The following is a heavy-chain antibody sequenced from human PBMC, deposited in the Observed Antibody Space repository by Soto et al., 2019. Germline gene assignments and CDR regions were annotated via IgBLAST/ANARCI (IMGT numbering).Heavy chain of an antibody. CDR1: GYTFTSYG. J-gene: IGHJ6*02. CDR3: ARYMVRGVIGYYGMDV. CDR2: ISAYNGNT. D-gene: IGHD3-10*01. V-gene: IGHV1-18*01. Sequence: QVQLVQSGAEVKKPGASVKVSCKASGYTFTSYGIIWVRQAPGQGLEWMGWISAYNGNTNYAQKLQGRVTMTTDTSTSTAYMELRSLRSDDTAVYYCARYMVRGVIGYYGMDVWGQGTTVTVSS.